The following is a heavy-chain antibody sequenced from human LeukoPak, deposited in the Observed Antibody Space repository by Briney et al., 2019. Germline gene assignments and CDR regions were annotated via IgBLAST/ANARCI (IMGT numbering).Heavy chain of an antibody. V-gene: IGHV4-61*01. Sequence: SETLSLTCTVSGVSVSSGSYYWSWIRQPPGKGLEWIGYIYYSGSTNYNPSLKSRVTISVDTSKNQFSLKLSSVTAADTAVYYCASYYGDYTLGYYYYYGMDVWGQGTTVTVSS. CDR1: GVSVSSGSYY. CDR3: ASYYGDYTLGYYYYYGMDV. CDR2: IYYSGST. D-gene: IGHD4-17*01. J-gene: IGHJ6*02.